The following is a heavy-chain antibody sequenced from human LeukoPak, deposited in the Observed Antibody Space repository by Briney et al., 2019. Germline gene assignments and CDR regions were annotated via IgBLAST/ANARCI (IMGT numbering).Heavy chain of an antibody. V-gene: IGHV3-48*04. CDR2: ISSSGSTI. J-gene: IGHJ4*02. D-gene: IGHD6-19*01. Sequence: GGSLRLSCAASGFTFSSYGMHWVRQAPGKGLEWVSYISSSGSTIYYADSVKGRFTISRDNAKNSLYLQMNSLRAEDTAVYYCARPSGWYPFYWGQGTLVTVSS. CDR3: ARPSGWYPFY. CDR1: GFTFSSYG.